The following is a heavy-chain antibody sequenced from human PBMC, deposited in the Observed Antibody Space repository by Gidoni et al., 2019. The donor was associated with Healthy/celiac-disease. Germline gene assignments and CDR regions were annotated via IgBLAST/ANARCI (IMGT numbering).Heavy chain of an antibody. CDR3: ARDRRRITIFGVVRGWFDP. Sequence: YYVDSVKGRFTISRDNAKNSLYLQMNSLRAEDTAVYYCARDRRRITIFGVVRGWFDPWGQGTLVTVSS. J-gene: IGHJ5*02. D-gene: IGHD3-3*01. V-gene: IGHV3-7*01.